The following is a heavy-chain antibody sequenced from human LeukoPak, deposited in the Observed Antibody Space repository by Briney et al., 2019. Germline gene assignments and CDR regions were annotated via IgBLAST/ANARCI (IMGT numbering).Heavy chain of an antibody. CDR3: ARISITMVRGPGRFDP. Sequence: SETLSLTCTVSGGSISSYYWSWIRQPPGKGLEWIGYIYYSGSTNYNPSLKSRVTISVDTSKNQFSLKLSSVTAADTAVYYCARISITMVRGPGRFDPWGQGTLVTVSS. V-gene: IGHV4-59*01. CDR1: GGSISSYY. J-gene: IGHJ5*02. D-gene: IGHD3-10*01. CDR2: IYYSGST.